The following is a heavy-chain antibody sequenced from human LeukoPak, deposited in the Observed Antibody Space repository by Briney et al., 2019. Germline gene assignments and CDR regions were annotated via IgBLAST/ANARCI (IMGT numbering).Heavy chain of an antibody. D-gene: IGHD6-19*01. CDR1: GFTFSSYA. CDR3: ASVFQQWLVQYYFDY. CDR2: ISYDGSNK. J-gene: IGHJ4*02. V-gene: IGHV3-30-3*01. Sequence: GGSLRLSCAASGFTFSSYAMHWVRQAPGKGLEWVAVISYDGSNKYYADSVKGRFTISRDNSKNTLYLQMNSLRAEDTAVYYCASVFQQWLVQYYFDYWGQGTLVTVSS.